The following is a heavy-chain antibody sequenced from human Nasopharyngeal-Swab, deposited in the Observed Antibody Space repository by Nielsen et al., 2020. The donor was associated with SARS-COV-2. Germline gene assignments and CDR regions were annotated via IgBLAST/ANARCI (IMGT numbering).Heavy chain of an antibody. CDR1: GFSFTYYG. CDR2: IWYDGTKS. Sequence: GESLKISCAASGFSFTYYGMHWVRQAPGKGPEWVAVIWYDGTKSYYGDSMKGRFTISRDNSNNVVYLQMNSLRAEDKAVYYCVRQWEFQTFDHWRLGTLVTVS. CDR3: VRQWEFQTFDH. D-gene: IGHD1-26*01. J-gene: IGHJ4*02. V-gene: IGHV3-33*01.